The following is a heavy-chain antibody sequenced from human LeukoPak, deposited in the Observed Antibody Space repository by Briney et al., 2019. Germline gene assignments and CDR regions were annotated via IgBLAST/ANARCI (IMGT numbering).Heavy chain of an antibody. D-gene: IGHD3-10*02. Sequence: ASVKVSCKASGYTFTGYYMHWVRQAPGQGLEWMGWINPNSGGTNYALKFQGRVTMTRDTSVSTAYMELNSLRAEDTALYYCARALFGTHLYYYYYYMDVWGKGTTVTVSS. CDR2: INPNSGGT. V-gene: IGHV1-2*02. CDR3: ARALFGTHLYYYYYYMDV. J-gene: IGHJ6*03. CDR1: GYTFTGYY.